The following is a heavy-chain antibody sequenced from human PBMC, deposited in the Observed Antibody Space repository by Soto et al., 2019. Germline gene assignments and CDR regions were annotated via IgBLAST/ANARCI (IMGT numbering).Heavy chain of an antibody. CDR2: INHSGST. D-gene: IGHD3-3*01. CDR3: AREQYDFWSGYAFDI. CDR1: GGSFSGYY. V-gene: IGHV4-34*01. Sequence: QVQLQQWGAGLLKPSETLSLTCAVYGGSFSGYYWSWIRQPPGKGLEWIGEINHSGSTNYNPSLKSRVTISVDTSKNQFSLKLSSVTAADTAVYYCAREQYDFWSGYAFDIWGQGTMVTVSS. J-gene: IGHJ3*02.